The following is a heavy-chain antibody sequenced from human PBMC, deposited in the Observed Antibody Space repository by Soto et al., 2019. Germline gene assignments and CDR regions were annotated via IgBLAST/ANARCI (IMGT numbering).Heavy chain of an antibody. D-gene: IGHD5-12*01. Sequence: QVQLQESGPGLVKPSETLSLTCTVSGGSVSSGSYYWSWIRQSPGKGLEWIGYIYYTGSTYYNPSLKSRVTISVDTSNNPFSRKVNSVTAADTAVYYCARQATNPASACDIWGQGTMVTVSS. CDR1: GGSVSSGSYY. J-gene: IGHJ3*02. V-gene: IGHV4-61*01. CDR2: IYYTGST. CDR3: ARQATNPASACDI.